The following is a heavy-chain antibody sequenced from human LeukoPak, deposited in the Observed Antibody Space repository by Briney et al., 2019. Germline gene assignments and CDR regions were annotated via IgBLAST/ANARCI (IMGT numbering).Heavy chain of an antibody. CDR3: ARQSGHDYGGNSEFDY. CDR1: GVSISSGGYY. J-gene: IGHJ4*02. Sequence: SQTLSLTCTVSGVSISSGGYYWSWIRQHPGKGLEWIGYIYYSGSTYYNPSLKSRVTISVDTSKNQFSLKLSSVTAADTAVYYCARQSGHDYGGNSEFDYWGQGTLVTVSS. CDR2: IYYSGST. V-gene: IGHV4-31*03. D-gene: IGHD4-23*01.